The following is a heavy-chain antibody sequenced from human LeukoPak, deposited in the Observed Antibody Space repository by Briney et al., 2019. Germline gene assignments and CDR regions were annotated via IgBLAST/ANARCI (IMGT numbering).Heavy chain of an antibody. V-gene: IGHV3-11*01. CDR3: ARRGAVAEC. CDR2: ISPSGTTI. D-gene: IGHD6-19*01. Sequence: PGGSLRLSCAASGFTFSDYYMSWIRQAPGKGLEWVSYISPSGTTIYYASSMKGRFTISTDNAKNSLYLHMNTLRAEDTAVYYCARRGAVAECWGQGTLVTVSS. CDR1: GFTFSDYY. J-gene: IGHJ4*02.